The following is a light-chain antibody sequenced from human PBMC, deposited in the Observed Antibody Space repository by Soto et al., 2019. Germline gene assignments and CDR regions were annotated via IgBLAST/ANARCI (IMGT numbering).Light chain of an antibody. CDR1: QSISSY. V-gene: IGKV1-39*01. CDR2: AAS. CDR3: QQSYSTLS. J-gene: IGKJ3*01. Sequence: DIQMTQSPSSLSASVGDRVTITCRASQSISSYLNWYQQKPGKAPKLLIYAASSLQSGVPSRFSVSGSGTDFTLTISSLQPEDFATYYCQQSYSTLSFGPGTKVHI.